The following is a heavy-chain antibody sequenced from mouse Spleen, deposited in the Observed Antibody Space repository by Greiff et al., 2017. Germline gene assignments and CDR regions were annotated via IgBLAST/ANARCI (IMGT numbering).Heavy chain of an antibody. J-gene: IGHJ4*01. CDR2: IHPNSGST. D-gene: IGHD2-10*02. Sequence: QVQLQQSGAELVKPGASVKLSCKASGYTFTSYWMHWVKQRPGQGLEWIGMIHPNSGSTNYNEKFKSKATLTVDKSSSTAYMQLSSLTSEDSAVYYCARWGYGNYVIYAMDYWGQGTSVTVSS. V-gene: IGHV1-64*01. CDR3: ARWGYGNYVIYAMDY. CDR1: GYTFTSYW.